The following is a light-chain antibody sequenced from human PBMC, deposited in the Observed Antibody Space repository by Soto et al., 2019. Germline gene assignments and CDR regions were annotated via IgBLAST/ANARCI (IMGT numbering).Light chain of an antibody. Sequence: IALTQSPASLSLSPGERATLSCGASHTIASVYLAWYQHKPGLAPRLLIYDTSIRATGIPDRFTGSGSGTDFTLTISRLEPEDFAVYPCQQYDPSPTFGGAPKV. CDR1: HTIASVY. V-gene: IGKV3D-20*01. J-gene: IGKJ4*01. CDR2: DTS. CDR3: QQYDPSPT.